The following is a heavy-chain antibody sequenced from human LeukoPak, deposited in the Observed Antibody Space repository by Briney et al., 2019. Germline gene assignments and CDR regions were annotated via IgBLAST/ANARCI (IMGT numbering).Heavy chain of an antibody. J-gene: IGHJ4*02. V-gene: IGHV3-21*04. CDR1: GFTFSSYS. D-gene: IGHD4-17*01. CDR2: ISSSSSYI. CDR3: AKAFRTTVTTYFFDY. Sequence: GKSLRLSCAASGFTFSSYSMNWVRQAPGKGLEWVSSISSSSSYIYYADSVKGRFTISRDNSKNTLYLQMNSLRAEDTAVYYCAKAFRTTVTTYFFDYWGQGTLVTVSS.